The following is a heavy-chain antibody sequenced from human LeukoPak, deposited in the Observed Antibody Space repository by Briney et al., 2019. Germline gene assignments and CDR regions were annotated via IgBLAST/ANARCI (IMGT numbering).Heavy chain of an antibody. Sequence: GGSLRLSCAASGYTFSSYSMNWVRQAPGKGLEWVSSISSSSSYIYYADSVKGRFTIPRDNAKHSLYLQMNSLRAEDTAVYYCAREGDIVVVPADLDYWGQGTLVTVSS. CDR2: ISSSSSYI. D-gene: IGHD2-2*01. CDR3: AREGDIVVVPADLDY. CDR1: GYTFSSYS. V-gene: IGHV3-21*01. J-gene: IGHJ4*02.